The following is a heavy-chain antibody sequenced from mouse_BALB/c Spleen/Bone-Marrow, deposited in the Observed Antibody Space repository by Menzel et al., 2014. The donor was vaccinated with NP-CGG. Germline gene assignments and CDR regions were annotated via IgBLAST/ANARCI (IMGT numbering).Heavy chain of an antibody. D-gene: IGHD1-1*01. Sequence: VQLQQSGAELAKPGASVKMSCKASGYTFTSYWMHWVKQRPGQGLEWTGYINPTTGYTEYNQKFKDKATLTADKSSSTAYMQLSSLTSEDSAVYYCARRAYGSGYGFAYWGQGTLVTVSA. J-gene: IGHJ3*01. CDR1: GYTFTSYW. V-gene: IGHV1-7*01. CDR3: ARRAYGSGYGFAY. CDR2: INPTTGYT.